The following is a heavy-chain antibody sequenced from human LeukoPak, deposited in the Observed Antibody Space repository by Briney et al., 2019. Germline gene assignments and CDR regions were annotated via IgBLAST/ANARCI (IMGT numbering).Heavy chain of an antibody. D-gene: IGHD3-22*01. Sequence: ASVKVSCKSSGYTFTNYEINWVRPATGQGLEWMGWMNPNSEDTAYAQKFQGRISMTRSTSISTAYMELSSLRSEDTAVYYCGRGLGSYDSSELTWPMISFWGQGTVVTVSS. V-gene: IGHV1-8*01. CDR3: GRGLGSYDSSELTWPMISF. J-gene: IGHJ4*02. CDR2: MNPNSEDT. CDR1: GYTFTNYE.